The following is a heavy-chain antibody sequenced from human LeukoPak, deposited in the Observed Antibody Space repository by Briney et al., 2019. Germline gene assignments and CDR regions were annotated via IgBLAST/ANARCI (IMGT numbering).Heavy chain of an antibody. CDR2: INPDSGGT. CDR1: GYTFTGYY. Sequence: ASVKVSCKASGYTFTGYYMYWVRQAPGQGLEWMGWINPDSGGTNYAQKFQGRVTMTRDTSISTAYMELSRLRSDDTAVYYCARASSGGSDDAFDIWGQGTMVTVSS. V-gene: IGHV1-2*02. J-gene: IGHJ3*02. CDR3: ARASSGGSDDAFDI. D-gene: IGHD6-19*01.